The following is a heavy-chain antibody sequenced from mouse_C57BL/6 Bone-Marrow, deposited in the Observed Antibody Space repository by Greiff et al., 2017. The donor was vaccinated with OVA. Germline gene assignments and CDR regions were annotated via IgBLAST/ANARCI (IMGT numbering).Heavy chain of an antibody. CDR3: ARCALIKTGYAMDY. CDR1: GYSFTGYY. J-gene: IGHJ4*01. CDR2: INPSTGGT. V-gene: IGHV1-42*01. Sequence: VQLQQSGPELVKPGASVKISCKASGYSFTGYYMNWVKQSPEKSLEWIGEINPSTGGTTYNQKFKAKATLTVDKSSSTAYMQLKSLTSEDSAVYYCARCALIKTGYAMDYWGQGTSVTVSS. D-gene: IGHD1-1*01.